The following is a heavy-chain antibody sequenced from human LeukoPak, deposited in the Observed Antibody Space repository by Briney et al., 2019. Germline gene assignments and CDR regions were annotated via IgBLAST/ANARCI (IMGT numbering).Heavy chain of an antibody. V-gene: IGHV3-23*01. D-gene: IGHD2-15*01. CDR3: ASRGSLPYNWFDP. CDR2: ISGSGGST. Sequence: PGGTLRLSCAASGFTFSSYGMSWVRQAPGKGLEWVSAISGSGGSTYYADSVKGRFTISSDNSKNTLYLQMNSLRAEDTAVYYCASRGSLPYNWFDPWGQGTLVTVSS. CDR1: GFTFSSYG. J-gene: IGHJ5*02.